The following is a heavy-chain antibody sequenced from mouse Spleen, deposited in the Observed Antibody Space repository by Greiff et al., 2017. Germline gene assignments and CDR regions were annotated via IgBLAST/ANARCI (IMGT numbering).Heavy chain of an antibody. V-gene: IGHV5-9*04. Sequence: EVKLQESGGGLVKLGGSLKLSCAASGFTFSSYAMSWVRQTPEKRLEWVATISSGGGNTYYPDSVKGRFTISRDNAKNTLYLQMSSLKSEDTAMYYCARHGYGSSYLYAMDYWGQGTSVTVSS. CDR2: ISSGGGNT. CDR3: ARHGYGSSYLYAMDY. CDR1: GFTFSSYA. D-gene: IGHD1-1*01. J-gene: IGHJ4*01.